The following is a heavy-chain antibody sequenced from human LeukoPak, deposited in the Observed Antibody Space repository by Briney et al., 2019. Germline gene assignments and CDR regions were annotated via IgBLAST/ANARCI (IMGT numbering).Heavy chain of an antibody. D-gene: IGHD3-9*01. CDR2: ISSSGSTI. CDR1: GFTFSGYY. Sequence: GGSLRLSCAASGFTFSGYYMSWIRQAPGKGLEWVSYISSSGSTIYYADSVKGRFTISRDNAENSLYLQMNSLRAEDTAVYYCARQGLRYFDWLLFHYYYYGMDVWGQGTTVTVSS. V-gene: IGHV3-11*01. J-gene: IGHJ6*02. CDR3: ARQGLRYFDWLLFHYYYYGMDV.